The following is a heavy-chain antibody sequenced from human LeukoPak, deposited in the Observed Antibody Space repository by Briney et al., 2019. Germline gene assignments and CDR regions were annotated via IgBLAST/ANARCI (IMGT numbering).Heavy chain of an antibody. CDR1: GGSFSGYY. Sequence: TSKTLSLTCAVYGGSFSGYYWSWIRQPPGKGLEWIGEINHSGSTNYNPSLKSRVTISVDTSKNQFSLKLSSVTAADTAVYYCATKRLAAAGSRGFDYWGQGTLVTVSS. J-gene: IGHJ4*02. V-gene: IGHV4-34*01. D-gene: IGHD6-13*01. CDR2: INHSGST. CDR3: ATKRLAAAGSRGFDY.